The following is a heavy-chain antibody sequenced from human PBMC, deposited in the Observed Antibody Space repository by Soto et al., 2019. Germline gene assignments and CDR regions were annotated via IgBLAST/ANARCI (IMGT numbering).Heavy chain of an antibody. CDR1: GFTVSSNY. V-gene: IGHV3-15*01. CDR2: IKSKTDGGTT. CDR3: TTYNSVSPLPFDY. Sequence: PGGSLRLSCAASGFTVSSNYMSWVRQAPGKGLEWVGRIKSKTDGGTTDYAAPVKGRFTISRDDSKNTLYLQMNSLKTEDTAVYFCTTYNSVSPLPFDYWGRGPLVTVSS. D-gene: IGHD1-26*01. J-gene: IGHJ4*02.